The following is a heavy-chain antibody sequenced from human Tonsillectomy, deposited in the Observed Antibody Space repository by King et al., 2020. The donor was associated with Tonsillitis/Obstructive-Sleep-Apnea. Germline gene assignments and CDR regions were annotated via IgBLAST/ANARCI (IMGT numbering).Heavy chain of an antibody. D-gene: IGHD4-11*01. CDR3: ARGPAPTVTTSHFDY. Sequence: QLVQSGAEVKKPGSSVKVSCKASGGTFSSYAISWVRQAPGQGLEWMGGIIPFFGTANYAQKFQGRVTLTADESTSTAYMELSSLRSEHTAVYYCARGPAPTVTTSHFDYWGQGTLVTVSS. J-gene: IGHJ4*02. V-gene: IGHV1-69*12. CDR1: GGTFSSYA. CDR2: IIPFFGTA.